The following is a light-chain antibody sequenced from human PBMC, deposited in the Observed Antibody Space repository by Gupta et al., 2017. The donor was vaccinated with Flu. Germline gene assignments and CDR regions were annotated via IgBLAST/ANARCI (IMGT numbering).Light chain of an antibody. CDR3: CSYAGTFTFV. V-gene: IGLV2-11*03. Sequence: SVTISCTGTSTDVGHYDYVSWYQQHPGKAPKLMRYGVTTRPSGVPDRFSGSKSGNTASLAISGLQAEDEANYYCCSYAGTFTFVFGGGTKLTVL. CDR2: GVT. J-gene: IGLJ3*02. CDR1: STDVGHYDY.